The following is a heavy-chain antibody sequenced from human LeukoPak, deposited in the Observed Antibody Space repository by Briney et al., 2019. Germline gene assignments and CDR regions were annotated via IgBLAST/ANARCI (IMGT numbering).Heavy chain of an antibody. CDR2: IKQDGSEK. CDR1: GFTFSSYW. J-gene: IGHJ6*02. CDR3: ARGPFSYYGMDV. Sequence: GGSLRLSCAASGFTFSSYWVSWVRQAPGKGLEWVANIKQDGSEKYYVDSVKGRFTISRDNAKNSLYLQMNSLRAEDTAVYYCARGPFSYYGMDVWGQGTTVTVSS. V-gene: IGHV3-7*03.